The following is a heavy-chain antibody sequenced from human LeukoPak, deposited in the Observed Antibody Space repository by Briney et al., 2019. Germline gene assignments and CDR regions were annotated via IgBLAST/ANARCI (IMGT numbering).Heavy chain of an antibody. CDR2: INPNSGGT. Sequence: ASVKVSCKASGYTFTGYYMHWVRQAPGQGLEWMGWINPNSGGTNYAQKFQGRVTVTRDTSISTAYMELSRLRSDDTAVYYCAREVESSSWLPLYYYYYMDVWGKGTTVTVSS. CDR3: AREVESSSWLPLYYYYYMDV. J-gene: IGHJ6*03. V-gene: IGHV1-2*02. D-gene: IGHD6-13*01. CDR1: GYTFTGYY.